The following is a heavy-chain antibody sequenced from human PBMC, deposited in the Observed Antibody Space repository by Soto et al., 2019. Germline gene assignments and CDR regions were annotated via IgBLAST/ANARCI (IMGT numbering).Heavy chain of an antibody. D-gene: IGHD3-10*01. CDR3: ARSLLSVGRGLTIPYYYAMDV. V-gene: IGHV4-30-2*01. Sequence: NPSETLSLTCAVSGVSISSVGYTWNWIRQPPGKGLEWIGHIFHSGGTDSTPSLKSRLSISVDTSKNQFSLRLVSVTAADTAVYYCARSLLSVGRGLTIPYYYAMDVWGQGTTVTVSS. CDR1: GVSISSVGYT. J-gene: IGHJ6*02. CDR2: IFHSGGT.